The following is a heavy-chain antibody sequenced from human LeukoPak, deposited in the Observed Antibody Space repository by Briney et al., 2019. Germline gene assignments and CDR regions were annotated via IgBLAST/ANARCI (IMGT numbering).Heavy chain of an antibody. V-gene: IGHV1-2*06. D-gene: IGHD1-26*01. CDR2: INPNNGDT. CDR3: VREITRATTYFDS. Sequence: ASVKVSCKASGYTFTGYYIHWVRQAPGQGLEWMGRINPNNGDTNYAQKFPGRVTLTWDTSIGTAYMELSSLRSDDTAMYYCVREITRATTYFDSWGQGTMVTVSS. J-gene: IGHJ4*02. CDR1: GYTFTGYY.